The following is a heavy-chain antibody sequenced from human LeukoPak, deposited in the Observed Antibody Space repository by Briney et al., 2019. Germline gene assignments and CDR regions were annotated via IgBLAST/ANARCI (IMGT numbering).Heavy chain of an antibody. Sequence: ASVKVSCKASGYSFTSYDLSWVRQATGQGLEWMGWMNPNSGNTGYAQKFQGRVTMTRDTSISTTYMELTSLTSEDTGIYYCARGLAVAGTGYWGQGTLVTVSS. J-gene: IGHJ4*02. CDR3: ARGLAVAGTGY. CDR2: MNPNSGNT. D-gene: IGHD6-19*01. V-gene: IGHV1-8*01. CDR1: GYSFTSYD.